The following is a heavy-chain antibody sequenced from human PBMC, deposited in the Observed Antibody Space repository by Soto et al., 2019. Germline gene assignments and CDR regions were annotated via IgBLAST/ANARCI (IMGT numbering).Heavy chain of an antibody. D-gene: IGHD3-16*01. V-gene: IGHV1-69*06. CDR2: ITPIFGTA. CDR3: ARGDDFDYYYGVDV. J-gene: IGHJ6*02. CDR1: GGTFSSHA. Sequence: SVKVSCKASGGTFSSHAISWVLQAPGQGLEWMGGITPIFGTANYAQKFQGRVTITADKFTATAYMELRSLTSEDTAMYYCARGDDFDYYYGVDVWGQGTTVTVSS.